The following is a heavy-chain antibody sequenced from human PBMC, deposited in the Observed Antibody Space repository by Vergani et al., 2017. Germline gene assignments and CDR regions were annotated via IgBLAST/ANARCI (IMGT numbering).Heavy chain of an antibody. D-gene: IGHD2-15*01. J-gene: IGHJ3*02. CDR1: GFTFSSYS. Sequence: EVQLVESGGGLVKPGGSLRLSCAASGFTFSSYSMNWVRQAPGKGLEWVSSISSSSSYIYYADSVKGRFTISRDNAKNSLYLQMNSLRAEDTAVYYCARVHNRYCSGGSCYGEGKDHDAFDIWGQGTMVTVSS. V-gene: IGHV3-21*01. CDR2: ISSSSSYI. CDR3: ARVHNRYCSGGSCYGEGKDHDAFDI.